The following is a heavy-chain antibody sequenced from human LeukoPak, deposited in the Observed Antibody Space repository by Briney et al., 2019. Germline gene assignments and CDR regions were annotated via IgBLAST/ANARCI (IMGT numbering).Heavy chain of an antibody. CDR3: ARGCSRYYDSSGYLPFDP. D-gene: IGHD3-22*01. Sequence: SETLSLTCTVPGGSISSYYWSWIRQPPGKGLEWIGYIYYSGSTNYNPSLKSRVTISVDTSKNQFSLKLSSVTAADTAVYYCARGCSRYYDSSGYLPFDPWGQGTLVTVSS. V-gene: IGHV4-59*01. J-gene: IGHJ5*02. CDR2: IYYSGST. CDR1: GGSISSYY.